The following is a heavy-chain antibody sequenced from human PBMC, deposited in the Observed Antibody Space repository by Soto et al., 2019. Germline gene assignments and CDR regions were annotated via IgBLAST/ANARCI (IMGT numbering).Heavy chain of an antibody. CDR1: GGTFSSYG. Sequence: QVQLVQSGAEVKKPGSSVKVSCKASGGTFSSYGISWVRQAPGQRLEWMGRIIPFLGTTNYAQNFQDRLTLTAYTSSNTAFMELSSLRSDDTAVYYCAREGYTSSSIHSFLDSWGQGTLVTVSS. D-gene: IGHD6-6*01. J-gene: IGHJ4*02. V-gene: IGHV1-69*06. CDR2: IIPFLGTT. CDR3: AREGYTSSSIHSFLDS.